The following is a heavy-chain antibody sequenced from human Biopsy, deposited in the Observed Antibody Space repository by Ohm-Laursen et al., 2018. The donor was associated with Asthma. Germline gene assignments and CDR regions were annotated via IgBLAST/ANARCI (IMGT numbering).Heavy chain of an antibody. J-gene: IGHJ6*02. V-gene: IGHV1-18*01. CDR1: GYTFNSAG. CDR2: INAGNGNT. D-gene: IGHD3-10*01. Sequence: GASVKVSCKTSGYTFNSAGITWVRQAPGQGLEWMGWINAGNGNTKYSQKFQGRVTITRDTSASTAYMDLSSLRSDDTAVYFCARAVDYSHYYGIDVWGQGTTVTVS. CDR3: ARAVDYSHYYGIDV.